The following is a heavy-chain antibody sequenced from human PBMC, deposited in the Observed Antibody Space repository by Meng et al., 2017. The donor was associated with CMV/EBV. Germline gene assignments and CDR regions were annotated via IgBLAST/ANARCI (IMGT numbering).Heavy chain of an antibody. D-gene: IGHD2-2*01. CDR2: IRYDGSST. V-gene: IGHV3-30*02. Sequence: GGSLRLSCAASGFTFDIYGLHWSRQAPGKGLEWVAFIRYDGSSTYSSDSVKGRFNISRDNSKNTMYLQMNSLTTEDTAIYYCAKDLWVRQLNTSPSFGYWGQGTLVTVSS. J-gene: IGHJ4*02. CDR1: GFTFDIYG. CDR3: AKDLWVRQLNTSPSFGY.